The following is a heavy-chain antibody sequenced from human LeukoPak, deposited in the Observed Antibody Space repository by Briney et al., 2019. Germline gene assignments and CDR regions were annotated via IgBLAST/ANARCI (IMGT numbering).Heavy chain of an antibody. D-gene: IGHD3-16*02. Sequence: SETLSLTCTVSGGSISSSSYYWGWIRQPPGKGLEWIGEINHSGSTNYNPSLKSRVTISVDTSKNQFSLKLSSVTAADTAVYYCARVVVAADRFPKNPRNWYFDLWGRGTLVTVSS. CDR3: ARVVVAADRFPKNPRNWYFDL. J-gene: IGHJ2*01. V-gene: IGHV4-39*07. CDR1: GGSISSSSYY. CDR2: INHSGST.